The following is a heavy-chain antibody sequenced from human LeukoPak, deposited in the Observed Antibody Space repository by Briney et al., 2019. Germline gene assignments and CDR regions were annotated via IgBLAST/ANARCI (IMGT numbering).Heavy chain of an antibody. Sequence: PSETLSLTCTVSGGSTSSHYWSWIRQPPGKGLEWIGYIYYSGSTNYNPSLKSRVTISVDTSKNQFSLKLSSVTAADTAVYYCARGGVDTAMVGFGGIWGQGTMVTVSS. CDR3: ARGGVDTAMVGFGGI. J-gene: IGHJ3*02. CDR1: GGSTSSHY. V-gene: IGHV4-59*11. D-gene: IGHD5-18*01. CDR2: IYYSGST.